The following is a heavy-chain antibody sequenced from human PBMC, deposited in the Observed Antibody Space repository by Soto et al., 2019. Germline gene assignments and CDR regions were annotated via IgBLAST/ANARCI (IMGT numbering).Heavy chain of an antibody. CDR1: GGTFSSYS. V-gene: IGHV1-69*13. CDR2: IIPIFGTA. J-gene: IGHJ6*02. Sequence: SVKVSCKASGGTFSSYSISWVLQAPGQGLEWMGGIIPIFGTANYAQKFQGRVTITADESTSTAYMELSSLRSEDTAVYYCARDQSKYYYYYYGMDVWGQGTTVTVSS. CDR3: ARDQSKYYYYYYGMDV.